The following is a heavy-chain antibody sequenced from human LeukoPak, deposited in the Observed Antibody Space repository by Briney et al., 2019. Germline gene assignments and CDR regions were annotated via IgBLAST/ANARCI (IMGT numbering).Heavy chain of an antibody. CDR2: INHSGST. CDR1: GGSFSGYY. V-gene: IGHV4-34*01. Sequence: SETLSLTCAVYGGSFSGYYWSWIRQPPGKGLEWIGEINHSGSTNYNPSLKSRVTISVDTSKNQFPLKLSSVTAADTAVYYCARGRAAAYWGQGTLVTVSS. J-gene: IGHJ4*02. CDR3: ARGRAAAY. D-gene: IGHD6-13*01.